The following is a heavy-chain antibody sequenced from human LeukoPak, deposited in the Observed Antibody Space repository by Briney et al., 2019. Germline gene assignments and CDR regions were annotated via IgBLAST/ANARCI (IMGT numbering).Heavy chain of an antibody. Sequence: GGSLRLSCAASGFTFSTYWMHWVRQAPGKGLVWVSRINSDGTSTSYADSVKGRFTISRDNAKNTLYLQMNSLRAEDTAVYYCARVIQAYTYGPNWFDPWGQGTLVTVSS. CDR2: INSDGTST. CDR1: GFTFSTYW. V-gene: IGHV3-74*01. D-gene: IGHD5-18*01. CDR3: ARVIQAYTYGPNWFDP. J-gene: IGHJ5*02.